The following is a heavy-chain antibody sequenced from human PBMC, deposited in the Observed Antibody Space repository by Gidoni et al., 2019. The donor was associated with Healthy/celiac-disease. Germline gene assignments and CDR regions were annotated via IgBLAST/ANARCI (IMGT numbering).Heavy chain of an antibody. V-gene: IGHV4-39*07. CDR2: IYYSGST. CDR1: GGSISSSSYY. J-gene: IGHJ6*02. CDR3: ARWGYRRSSSWAYGMDV. Sequence: QLQLQESGPGLVKPSETLSLTCTVSGGSISSSSYYWGWIRQPPGKGLEWIGSIYYSGSTYYNPSLKSRVTISVDTSKNQFSLKLSSVTAADTAVYYCARWGYRRSSSWAYGMDVWGQGTTVTVSS. D-gene: IGHD6-13*01.